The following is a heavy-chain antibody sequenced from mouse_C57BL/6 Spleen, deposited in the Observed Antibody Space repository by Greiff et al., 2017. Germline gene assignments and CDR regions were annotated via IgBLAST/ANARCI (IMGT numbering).Heavy chain of an antibody. Sequence: EVQLLESGPGLVKPSQSLSLTCSVTGYSITSGYYWNWIRQFPGNKLEWMGYISYDGSNNYNPSLKNRSSITRDTSKNQFFLKLNSVTTEDTATYYCARVRGGSCADWGKGTLVTVSA. D-gene: IGHD1-1*02. CDR1: GYSITSGYY. V-gene: IGHV3-6*01. CDR3: ARVRGGSCAD. CDR2: ISYDGSN. J-gene: IGHJ3*01.